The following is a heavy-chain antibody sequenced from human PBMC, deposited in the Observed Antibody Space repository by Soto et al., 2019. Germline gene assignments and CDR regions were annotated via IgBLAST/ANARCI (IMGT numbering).Heavy chain of an antibody. V-gene: IGHV1-69*01. CDR2: IIPVFGTT. Sequence: QEQLVQSGAEMKKPGSSVKVSCTASGGIFSSYAISWVRQAPGQGLAWMGGIIPVFGTTNYAQNFQCRVTIAADESTNTAYMELSSLRAEDTAMYYSARGGSAYVWFNEYWGQGTLVTVSS. CDR1: GGIFSSYA. CDR3: ARGGSAYVWFNEY. D-gene: IGHD1-26*01. J-gene: IGHJ4*02.